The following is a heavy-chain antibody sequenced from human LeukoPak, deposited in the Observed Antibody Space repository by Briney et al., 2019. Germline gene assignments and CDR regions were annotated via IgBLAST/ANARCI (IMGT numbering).Heavy chain of an antibody. CDR2: INTNTGNP. J-gene: IGHJ6*02. D-gene: IGHD3-10*01. CDR1: GYTFTNYA. CDR3: ARVAHASGSYYPPYYYFGMDV. Sequence: ASVKVSCKASGYTFTNYAMNWVRQAPGQGLEWMGWINTNTGNPTYAQGFTGRFVFSLDTSVSTTSLQISNLKAEDTAVYYCARVAHASGSYYPPYYYFGMDVWGQGTTVTVSS. V-gene: IGHV7-4-1*02.